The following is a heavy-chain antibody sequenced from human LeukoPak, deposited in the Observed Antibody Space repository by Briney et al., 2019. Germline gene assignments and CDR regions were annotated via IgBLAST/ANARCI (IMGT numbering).Heavy chain of an antibody. Sequence: SETLSLTCTVSGGSISSSSYYWGWIRQPPGKGLEWIGSIYYSGSTYYNPSLKSRVTISVDTSKNQFSLKLSSVTAADTAVYYCARVQSVWGSYRPPYYYYYMDVWGKGTTVTISS. CDR2: IYYSGST. D-gene: IGHD3-16*02. CDR3: ARVQSVWGSYRPPYYYYYMDV. V-gene: IGHV4-39*07. CDR1: GGSISSSSYY. J-gene: IGHJ6*03.